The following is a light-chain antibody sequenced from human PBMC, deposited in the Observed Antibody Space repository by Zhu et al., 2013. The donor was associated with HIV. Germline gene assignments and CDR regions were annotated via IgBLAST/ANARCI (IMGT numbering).Light chain of an antibody. J-gene: IGKJ2*01. CDR2: GAS. V-gene: IGKV3-20*01. CDR1: QSVGNN. Sequence: EIVLTQSPATLSLSPGETGTLSCRASQSVGNNLAWYQQKPGQAPRLLIYGASSRATGIPDRFSGSGSGTDFTLTISRLEPEDFAVYYCQQHGSSPYTFGQGTKLEIK. CDR3: QQHGSSPYT.